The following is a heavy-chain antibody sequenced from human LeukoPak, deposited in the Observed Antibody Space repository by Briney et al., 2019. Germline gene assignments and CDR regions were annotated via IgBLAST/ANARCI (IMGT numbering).Heavy chain of an antibody. CDR2: IHYSGTT. CDR3: ARGSHDTIRGVLDI. J-gene: IGHJ3*02. V-gene: IGHV4-4*02. CDR1: GGSISSDYW. D-gene: IGHD3-10*01. Sequence: SGTLSLTCAVSGGSISSDYWWSWVSQPPGKGLEYIGEIHYSGTTNYNPSLKSRVTISLDKSKNQFSLNLNSVTAADTAVFYCARGSHDTIRGVLDIWGQGTMVTVSS.